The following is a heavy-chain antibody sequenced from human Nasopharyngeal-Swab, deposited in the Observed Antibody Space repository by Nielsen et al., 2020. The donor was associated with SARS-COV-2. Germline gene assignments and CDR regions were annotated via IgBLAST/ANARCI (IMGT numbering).Heavy chain of an antibody. CDR3: ARSVGSFYGQGAFDI. J-gene: IGHJ3*02. V-gene: IGHV3-49*01. CDR2: IRSKTCGGAP. Sequence: GESLKISCTTSGFTFGDYAMSWFRQAPGKGLEWVGFIRSKTCGGAPEYAASVKGRFTISRDGAESIAYLQMNSLETEDTGVYYCARSVGSFYGQGAFDIWGQGTMVTVSS. CDR1: GFTFGDYA. D-gene: IGHD1-26*01.